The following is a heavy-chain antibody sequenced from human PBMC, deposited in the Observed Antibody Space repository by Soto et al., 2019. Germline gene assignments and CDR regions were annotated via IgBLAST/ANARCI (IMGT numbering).Heavy chain of an antibody. V-gene: IGHV4-39*02. CDR3: AREEYSSSSGQSWFDP. CDR1: GGSISSSSYY. CDR2: IYYSGST. Sequence: SETLSLTCTVSGGSISSSSYYWGWIRQPPGKGLEWIGSIYYSGSTYYNPSLKSRVTISVDTSKNQFSLKLSSVTAADTAVYYCAREEYSSSSGQSWFDPWGQGTLVTVSS. J-gene: IGHJ5*02. D-gene: IGHD6-6*01.